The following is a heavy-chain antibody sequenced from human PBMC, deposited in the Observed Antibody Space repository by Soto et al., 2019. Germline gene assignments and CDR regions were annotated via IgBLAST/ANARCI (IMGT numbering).Heavy chain of an antibody. CDR1: GGSISSSSYY. D-gene: IGHD3-10*01. J-gene: IGHJ6*04. Sequence: SETLSLTCTVSGGSISSSSYYWGWIRQPPGKGLEWIGSIYYSGSTYYNPSLKSRVTISVDTSKNQFSLKLSSVTAADTAVYYCALGESYFYGMDVWGKGTTVTVYS. CDR2: IYYSGST. V-gene: IGHV4-39*01. CDR3: ALGESYFYGMDV.